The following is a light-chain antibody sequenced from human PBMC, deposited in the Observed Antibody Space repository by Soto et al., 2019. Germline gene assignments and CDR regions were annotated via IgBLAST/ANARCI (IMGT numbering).Light chain of an antibody. V-gene: IGLV6-57*01. Sequence: NFMLTQPHSVSESPGKTVIISCTRSRGSIASNYVQWYQQRPGSSPTTVIYEDNQRPSGVPDRFSGSIDSSANSASLAISGLETEDEADYFCQSYDATNQVFGGGTKLTFL. CDR2: EDN. CDR3: QSYDATNQV. J-gene: IGLJ3*02. CDR1: RGSIASNY.